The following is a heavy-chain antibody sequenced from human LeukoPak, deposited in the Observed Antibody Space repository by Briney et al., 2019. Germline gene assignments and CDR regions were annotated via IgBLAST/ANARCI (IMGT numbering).Heavy chain of an antibody. V-gene: IGHV3-21*01. CDR1: GFTFSSHA. CDR2: VSSSGTKI. Sequence: GGSLRLSCAASGFTFSSHAMNWVRQAPGKGLEWVSSVSSSGTKIFYADSVRGRFTVSRDNAGNSLSLQMDSLRVEDTAVYYCARDTGSKTPGAMMGATGDAFDIWGQGTMVTVSS. D-gene: IGHD1-26*01. J-gene: IGHJ3*02. CDR3: ARDTGSKTPGAMMGATGDAFDI.